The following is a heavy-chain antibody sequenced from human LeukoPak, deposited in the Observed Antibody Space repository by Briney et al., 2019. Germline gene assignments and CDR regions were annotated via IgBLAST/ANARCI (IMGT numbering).Heavy chain of an antibody. CDR2: VKSKTDAGTT. Sequence: GGSLRLSCAASGFTFSNAWMSWVRQARRKGLEWVGRVKSKTDAGTTDYAAPVKGRFTISRDDSKNTLYLQMNSLKTEDTAVYYCTTDFLGPHDYGAFWGRGTLVTVSS. V-gene: IGHV3-15*01. CDR1: GFTFSNAW. J-gene: IGHJ2*01. CDR3: TTDFLGPHDYGAF. D-gene: IGHD4-17*01.